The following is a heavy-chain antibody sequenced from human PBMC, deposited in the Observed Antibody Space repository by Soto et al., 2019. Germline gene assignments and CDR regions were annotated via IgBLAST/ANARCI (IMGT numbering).Heavy chain of an antibody. CDR2: IYYSGTT. Sequence: SETLSLTCTVSGGSISAHTHYWSWIRQSPGGGLEWIASIYYSGTTYYNPSLQNRLTISADRSKNQVSLLLTYVTAADTAVYYCARRKVVITTDSNYLYFAMDVWGPGTKVPVSS. CDR1: GGSISAHTHY. V-gene: IGHV4-39*01. D-gene: IGHD2-15*01. J-gene: IGHJ6*02. CDR3: ARRKVVITTDSNYLYFAMDV.